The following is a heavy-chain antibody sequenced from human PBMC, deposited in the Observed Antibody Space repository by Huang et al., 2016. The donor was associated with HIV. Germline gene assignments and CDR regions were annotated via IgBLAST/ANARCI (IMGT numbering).Heavy chain of an antibody. J-gene: IGHJ5*02. CDR1: GYTFFTYS. D-gene: IGHD3-10*01. CDR2: VSTYNGHT. V-gene: IGHV1-18*01. Sequence: QVQLVQSGPEMKKPGASANVSCKASGYTFFTYSISWGRQSPGQGLEWMGCVSTYNGHTNYAQKFQGRLTLTTDVSTSAAYMELKNLRSDDTAVYYCARFRGPQVTLNWLDPWGQGTLVTVSS. CDR3: ARFRGPQVTLNWLDP.